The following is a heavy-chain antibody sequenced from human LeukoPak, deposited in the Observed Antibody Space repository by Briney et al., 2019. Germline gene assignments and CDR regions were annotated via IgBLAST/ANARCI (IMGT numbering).Heavy chain of an antibody. J-gene: IGHJ4*02. V-gene: IGHV3-30*02. D-gene: IGHD3-3*01. CDR1: GFTFSSYG. Sequence: QSGGSLRLSCAASGFTFSSYGMHWVRQAPGKWLEWVAFIRYDGSNKYYTDSVKGRFTISRDNSKNTLYLQMNSLRAEDTAVYYCAKDHYDFWSGYYRFLDYWGQGTLVTVSS. CDR2: IRYDGSNK. CDR3: AKDHYDFWSGYYRFLDY.